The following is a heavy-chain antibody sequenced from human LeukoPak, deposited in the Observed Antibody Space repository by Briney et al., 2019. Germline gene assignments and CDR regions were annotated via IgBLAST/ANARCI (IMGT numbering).Heavy chain of an antibody. V-gene: IGHV3-48*01. Sequence: SGGSLRLSCAASGFTFSSYSMNWVRHAPGKGLEWVSYISSSSSTIYYADSVKGRFTISRDNAKNSLYLQMSSLRAADTAVYYCARPRVGATGWFDPWGQGTLVTVSS. CDR2: ISSSSSTI. J-gene: IGHJ5*02. D-gene: IGHD1-26*01. CDR3: ARPRVGATGWFDP. CDR1: GFTFSSYS.